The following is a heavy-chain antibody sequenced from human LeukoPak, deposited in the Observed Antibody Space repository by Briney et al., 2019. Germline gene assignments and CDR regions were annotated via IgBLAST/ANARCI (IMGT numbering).Heavy chain of an antibody. J-gene: IGHJ4*02. CDR2: INTNSGGT. D-gene: IGHD4-17*01. CDR3: ARDASYGDYLFDY. Sequence: GSSVKVSCKASGYTFTGYYMHWVRQAPGQGLEWMGWINTNSGGTNYAQKFQGRVTMTRDTSISTAYMELSRLRSDDTVVYYCARDASYGDYLFDYWGQGTLVTVSS. CDR1: GYTFTGYY. V-gene: IGHV1-2*02.